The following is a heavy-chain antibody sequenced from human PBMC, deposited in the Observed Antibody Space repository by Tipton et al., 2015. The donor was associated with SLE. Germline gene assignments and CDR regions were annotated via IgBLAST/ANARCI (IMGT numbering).Heavy chain of an antibody. D-gene: IGHD4-17*01. J-gene: IGHJ4*02. Sequence: SLRLSCAASGFTFSSYAMHWVRQAPGKGLEWVAVISYDGSNKYYADSVKGRFTISRDNSKNTLYLQMNSLRAEDTAVYYCAREVPTASSGFDYWGQGTLVTVSS. CDR1: GFTFSSYA. V-gene: IGHV3-30*04. CDR3: AREVPTASSGFDY. CDR2: ISYDGSNK.